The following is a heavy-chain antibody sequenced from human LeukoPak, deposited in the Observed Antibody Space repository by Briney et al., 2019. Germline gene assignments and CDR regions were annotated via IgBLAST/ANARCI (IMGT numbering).Heavy chain of an antibody. J-gene: IGHJ4*02. Sequence: GGSLRLSCAASGFTVSSKYMSWVRQAPGKGLEWVSVIHSGGRAYYADSVKGRFTTSRDNSKTTLYLQMNSLRAEDTAVYYCAKHFYYGSGSYYCHLDSWGQGTLVTVSS. CDR3: AKHFYYGSGSYYCHLDS. D-gene: IGHD3-10*01. V-gene: IGHV3-66*04. CDR1: GFTVSSKY. CDR2: IHSGGRA.